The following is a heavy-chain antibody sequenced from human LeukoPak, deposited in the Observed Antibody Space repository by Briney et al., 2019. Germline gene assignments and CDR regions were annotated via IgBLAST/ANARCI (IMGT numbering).Heavy chain of an antibody. CDR3: ARDTRYFDS. J-gene: IGHJ4*02. Sequence: GGSLRLSCVASGFTFSTYGMSWVRQAPGKGLEWVGNINQDGSDKYYGDSVKGRFTISRDNAKNSLYLQMNSLRAEDTAVYYCARDTRYFDSWGQGNMVTVSS. CDR1: GFTFSTYG. CDR2: INQDGSDK. V-gene: IGHV3-7*01.